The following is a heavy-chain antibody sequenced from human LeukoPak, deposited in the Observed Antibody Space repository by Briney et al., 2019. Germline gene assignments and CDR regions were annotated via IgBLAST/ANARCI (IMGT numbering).Heavy chain of an antibody. CDR2: FDPEDGET. D-gene: IGHD3-16*02. CDR1: GYTLTELS. J-gene: IGHJ4*02. Sequence: GASVKVSCKVSGYTLTELSMHWVRQAPGKGLEWMGGFDPEDGETIYAQKFQGRVTMTEDTSTDTAYMELSSLRSEDTAVYYCATAFGYDYVWGSYRYKGPLDYWGQGTLVTVSS. CDR3: ATAFGYDYVWGSYRYKGPLDY. V-gene: IGHV1-24*01.